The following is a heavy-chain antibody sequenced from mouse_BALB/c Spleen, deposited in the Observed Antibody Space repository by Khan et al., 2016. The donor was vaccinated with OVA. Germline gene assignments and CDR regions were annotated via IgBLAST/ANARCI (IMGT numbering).Heavy chain of an antibody. CDR2: ISDGGNYT. V-gene: IGHV5-4*02. CDR1: GFTFSDYY. J-gene: IGHJ4*01. Sequence: EVQLVESGGGLVNPGGSLKLSCAASGFTFSDYYMYWVRQTPEKRLEWVATISDGGNYTYYPDDLKGRFTISRDNAKNSLYLQMSSLKSEDTAMYCCAIDYDYDGYYTMDYWGQGTSVTVSS. CDR3: AIDYDYDGYYTMDY. D-gene: IGHD2-4*01.